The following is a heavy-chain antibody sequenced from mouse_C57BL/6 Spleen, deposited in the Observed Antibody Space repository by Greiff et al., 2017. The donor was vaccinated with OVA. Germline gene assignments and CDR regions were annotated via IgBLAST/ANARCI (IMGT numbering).Heavy chain of an antibody. V-gene: IGHV1-7*01. D-gene: IGHD1-1*01. J-gene: IGHJ2*01. Sequence: VKLMESGAELAKPGGSVKLSCKASGYTFTSYGMHWVKQRPGQGLEWVGYINPSSGYTKYNQKFKDKATLTADKSSSTTYMQLSSLTYEDSAVYYCARYYYGISYGYWGQGTTLTVAT. CDR3: ARYYYGISYGY. CDR2: INPSSGYT. CDR1: GYTFTSYG.